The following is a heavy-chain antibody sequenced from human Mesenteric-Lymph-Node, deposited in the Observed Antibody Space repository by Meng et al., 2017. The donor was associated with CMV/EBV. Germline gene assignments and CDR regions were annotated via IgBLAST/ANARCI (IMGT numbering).Heavy chain of an antibody. Sequence: QVQLQQWGAGLLKPSETLSLTGAVYGGSFSGYYWSWIRQPPGKGLEWIGEINHSGSTNYNPSLKSRVTISVDTSKNQFSLKLSSVTAADTAVYYCARYQRWLKSEGGFNYWGQGTLVTVSS. D-gene: IGHD4-23*01. CDR2: INHSGST. CDR1: GGSFSGYY. CDR3: ARYQRWLKSEGGFNY. J-gene: IGHJ4*02. V-gene: IGHV4-34*01.